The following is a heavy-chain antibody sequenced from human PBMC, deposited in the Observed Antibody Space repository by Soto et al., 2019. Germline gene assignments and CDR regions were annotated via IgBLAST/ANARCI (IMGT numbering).Heavy chain of an antibody. V-gene: IGHV3-30-3*01. CDR2: ISSDGGNK. Sequence: QVQLVESGGGVVQPGRSLRLSCAASTFTFSTYAMHWVRQAPGKGLEWVAVISSDGGNKYDADSVKGRFTIFRDNSKNTLYLQMNSLRDEDTAVYYWATGETAMADYYFAYWGQGTLVTVSS. CDR3: ATGETAMADYYFAY. J-gene: IGHJ4*02. CDR1: TFTFSTYA. D-gene: IGHD5-18*01.